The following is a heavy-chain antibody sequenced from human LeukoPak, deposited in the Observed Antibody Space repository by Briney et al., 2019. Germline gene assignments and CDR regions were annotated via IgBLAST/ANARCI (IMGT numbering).Heavy chain of an antibody. J-gene: IGHJ5*02. CDR3: TRRYGANSWWFDP. CDR2: IRSRPNNYAT. D-gene: IGHD4-23*01. V-gene: IGHV3-73*01. CDR1: GLIFSGSA. Sequence: GGSLRLSCAASGLIFSGSAMHWVRQASGKGLEWVGRIRSRPNNYATAYAASVKGRFTISRDDSKNTAYLQMNSLKIEDTAVYYCTRRYGANSWWFDPWGQATLVTVSS.